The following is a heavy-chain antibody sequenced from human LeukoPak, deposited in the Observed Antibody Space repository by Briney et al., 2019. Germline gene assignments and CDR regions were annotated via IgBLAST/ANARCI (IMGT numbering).Heavy chain of an antibody. CDR3: ARDWATMVRGVIITLYFDY. V-gene: IGHV3-48*01. CDR2: ISSSSSTI. J-gene: IGHJ4*02. CDR1: GFTFSSYS. D-gene: IGHD3-10*01. Sequence: GGSLRLSCAASGFTFSSYSMNWVRQAPGKGLEWVSYISSSSSTIYYADSVKGRFTISRDNAKNSLYLQMNSLRAEDTAVCYCARDWATMVRGVIITLYFDYWGQGTLVTVSS.